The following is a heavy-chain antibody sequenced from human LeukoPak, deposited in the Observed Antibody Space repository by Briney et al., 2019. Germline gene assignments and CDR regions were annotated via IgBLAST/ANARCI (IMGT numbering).Heavy chain of an antibody. CDR1: GGSISSYY. D-gene: IGHD3-3*01. J-gene: IGHJ4*02. CDR3: ARGRNYDFWSGLLDY. Sequence: SETLSLTCTVSGGSISSYYWSWIRQPPGKGLEWIGYIYYTGSTNYNPSLTSRVTISVDTSKNQLSLKLSSVTAADTAVYYCARGRNYDFWSGLLDYWGQGTLVTVSS. V-gene: IGHV4-59*01. CDR2: IYYTGST.